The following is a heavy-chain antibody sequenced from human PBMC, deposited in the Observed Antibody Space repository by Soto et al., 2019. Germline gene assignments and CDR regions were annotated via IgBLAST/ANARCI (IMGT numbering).Heavy chain of an antibody. Sequence: SETLSLTCNASGGSITSSGSAWGWIRQSPGKGLEWIGEINHSGSTNYIPSLKSRVTISVDTSKNQFSLKLSSVTAADTAVYYCARGRRFLEWLSGYNWFDPWGQGTLVTVSS. CDR3: ARGRRFLEWLSGYNWFDP. CDR2: INHSGST. J-gene: IGHJ5*02. V-gene: IGHV4-39*07. D-gene: IGHD3-3*01. CDR1: GGSITSSGSA.